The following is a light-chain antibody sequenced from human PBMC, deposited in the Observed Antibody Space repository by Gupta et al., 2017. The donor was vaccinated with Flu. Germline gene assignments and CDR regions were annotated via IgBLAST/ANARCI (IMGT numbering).Light chain of an antibody. CDR2: NTN. CDR1: SGSVSTSYY. V-gene: IGLV8-61*01. J-gene: IGLJ3*02. Sequence: QTVVTQEPSFSVSPGGTVTLTCGLSSGSVSTSYYPSWHQQTPGQAPRHLIYNTNTRSSGVPDRFSGSILGSKAALTITGAQAEDASDYYCVLYMGSGLWVFGGGTKLTVL. CDR3: VLYMGSGLWV.